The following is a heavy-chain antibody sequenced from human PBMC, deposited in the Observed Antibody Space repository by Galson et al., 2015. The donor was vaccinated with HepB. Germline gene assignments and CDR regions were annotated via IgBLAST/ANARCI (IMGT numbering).Heavy chain of an antibody. V-gene: IGHV4-31*03. CDR2: IYYSGST. D-gene: IGHD7-27*01. CDR1: GGSISTGGYY. Sequence: LSLTCTVSGGSISTGGYYWSWIRQRPGKGLDWIGYIYYSGSTYYNPSLKSRVRISVDTSKNQLSLKLTSVTAADPAVYYCAGFETADRTFDNWGQGTRVTVSS. J-gene: IGHJ4*02. CDR3: AGFETADRTFDN.